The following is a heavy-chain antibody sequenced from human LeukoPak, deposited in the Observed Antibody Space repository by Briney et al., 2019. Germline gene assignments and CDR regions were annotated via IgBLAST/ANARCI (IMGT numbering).Heavy chain of an antibody. CDR2: IYYSGST. J-gene: IGHJ2*01. CDR3: ARVRNWYFDL. V-gene: IGHV4-59*01. Sequence: SETLSLTCTVSGGSISSYYWSWIRQPPGKGPEWIGYIYYSGSTNYNPSLKSRVTISVDTSKNQFSLKLSSVTAADTAVYYCARVRNWYFDLWGRGTLVTVSS. CDR1: GGSISSYY.